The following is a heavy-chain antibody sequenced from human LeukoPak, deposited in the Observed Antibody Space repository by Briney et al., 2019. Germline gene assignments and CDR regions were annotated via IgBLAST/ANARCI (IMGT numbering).Heavy chain of an antibody. Sequence: SETLSLTCTVSGGSISSSSYYWGWIRQPPGKGLEWIGSIYYSGSTYYNPSLKSRVTISVDTSKNQFSLKLSSVTAADTAVYYCARSSYYYDSSGYYWGRAFDIWGQGTMVTVSS. D-gene: IGHD3-22*01. V-gene: IGHV4-39*01. CDR3: ARSSYYYDSSGYYWGRAFDI. CDR2: IYYSGST. J-gene: IGHJ3*02. CDR1: GGSISSSSYY.